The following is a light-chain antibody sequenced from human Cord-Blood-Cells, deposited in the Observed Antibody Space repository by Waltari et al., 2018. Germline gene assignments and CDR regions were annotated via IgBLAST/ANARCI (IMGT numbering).Light chain of an antibody. CDR3: QQYDNLPRT. CDR1: QDISNY. V-gene: IGKV1-33*01. Sequence: DIQMTQSPSSLSASVGDRATITCQASQDISNYLNWYQQKPGKAPKLLIYDASNLETGVPSRFSGSGSGTDFTFTISSLKPEDIATYYCQQYDNLPRTFGGGTKVEIK. CDR2: DAS. J-gene: IGKJ4*02.